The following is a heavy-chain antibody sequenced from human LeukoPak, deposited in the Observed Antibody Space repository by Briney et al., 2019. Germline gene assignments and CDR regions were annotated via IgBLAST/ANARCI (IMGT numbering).Heavy chain of an antibody. J-gene: IGHJ4*02. CDR1: GFTFSNAW. CDR3: LAAAARNYFDY. V-gene: IGHV3-15*01. CDR2: IKSKTDGGTT. D-gene: IGHD6-13*01. Sequence: GGSLRLSCAASGFTFSNAWMSWVRQAPGKGLEWVGRIKSKTDGGTTDYAAPVKGRFTVSRDDSKNTLYLQMNSLKTEDTAVYYCLAAAARNYFDYWGQGTLVTVSS.